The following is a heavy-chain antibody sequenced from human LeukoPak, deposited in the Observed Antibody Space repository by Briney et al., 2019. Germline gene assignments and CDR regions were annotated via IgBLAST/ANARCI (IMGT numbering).Heavy chain of an antibody. CDR1: GGSISSSKYY. D-gene: IGHD3-10*01. J-gene: IGHJ5*01. CDR2: IYYSGST. Sequence: PSETLSLTCTVSGGSISSSKYYWGWIRQPPGKGLEWIGSIYYSGSTYYNPSLKSRVTISVDTSKNQFSLNLNSVTATDTATYYCARGVIIINWFDSWGEGARVTVSS. CDR3: ARGVIIINWFDS. V-gene: IGHV4-39*01.